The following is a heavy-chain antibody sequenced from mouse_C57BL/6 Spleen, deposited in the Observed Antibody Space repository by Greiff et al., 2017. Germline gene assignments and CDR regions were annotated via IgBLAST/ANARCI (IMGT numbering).Heavy chain of an antibody. D-gene: IGHD1-1*01. J-gene: IGHJ2*01. CDR2: INPNYGTT. V-gene: IGHV1-39*01. CDR3: ARGLDYYGSSYVGVYFDY. CDR1: GYSFTDYN. Sequence: EVKLQQSGPELVKPGASVKISCKASGYSFTDYNMNWVKQSNGKSLEWIGVINPNYGTTSYNQKFKGKATLTVDQSSSTAYMQLNSLTSEDSAVYYCARGLDYYGSSYVGVYFDYWGQGTTLTVSS.